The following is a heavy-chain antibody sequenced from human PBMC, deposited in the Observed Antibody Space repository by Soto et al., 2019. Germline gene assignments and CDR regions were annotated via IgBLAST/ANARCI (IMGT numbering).Heavy chain of an antibody. D-gene: IGHD3-9*01. V-gene: IGHV1-3*01. CDR1: GYTFTSYA. CDR2: INAGNGNT. CDR3: ARDSYDILTGYYRNYYYYMDV. J-gene: IGHJ6*03. Sequence: ASVKVSCKASGYTFTSYAMHWVRQAPGQRLEWMGWINAGNGNTKYSQKFQGRVTITRDTSASTAYMELSSLRSEDTAVYYCARDSYDILTGYYRNYYYYMDVWGKGTTVTVSS.